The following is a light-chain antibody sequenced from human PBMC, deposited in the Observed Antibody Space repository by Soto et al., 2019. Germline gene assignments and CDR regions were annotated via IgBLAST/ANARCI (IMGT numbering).Light chain of an antibody. Sequence: QSALTQPPSASGSPGQSVTISCTGTTSDVGGYNYVSWYQLHPGKVPKLIISEVNKRPSGVPDRFSGSKSGSTASLTVSGLQAEDEADYFCSSYAGSKNFILFGEGTKVTVL. CDR1: TSDVGGYNY. V-gene: IGLV2-8*01. CDR2: EVN. J-gene: IGLJ2*01. CDR3: SSYAGSKNFIL.